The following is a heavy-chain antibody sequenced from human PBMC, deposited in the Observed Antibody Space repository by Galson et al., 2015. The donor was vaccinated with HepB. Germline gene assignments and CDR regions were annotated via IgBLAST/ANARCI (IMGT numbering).Heavy chain of an antibody. CDR2: IYYSGTT. CDR3: ARDYYDSSGFDY. V-gene: IGHV4-39*07. D-gene: IGHD3-22*01. Sequence: ETLSLTCTVSGGSISSSSYYWGWIRQPPGKGLEWIGSIYYSGTTYYNPSLKSRVTISVDTSKNQFSLKLSSVTAADTAVYYCARDYYDSSGFDYWGQGTLVTVSS. J-gene: IGHJ4*02. CDR1: GGSISSSSYY.